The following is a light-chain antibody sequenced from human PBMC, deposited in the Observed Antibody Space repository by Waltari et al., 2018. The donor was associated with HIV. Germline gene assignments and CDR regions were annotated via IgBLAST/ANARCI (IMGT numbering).Light chain of an antibody. CDR2: DVS. J-gene: IGLJ1*01. Sequence: QSALTQPRSVSESPGPSVTISCTGTSSDVGGYNYVSWYQQHPGKAPKLMIYDVSKRPSGVPDRFSGSKSGSTASLTISGLQAEDEADYYCCSYAGSYTYVFGTGTKVTVL. V-gene: IGLV2-11*01. CDR1: SSDVGGYNY. CDR3: CSYAGSYTYV.